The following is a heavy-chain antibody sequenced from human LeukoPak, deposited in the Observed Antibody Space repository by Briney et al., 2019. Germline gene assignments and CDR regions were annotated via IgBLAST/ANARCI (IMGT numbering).Heavy chain of an antibody. V-gene: IGHV4-61*02. CDR3: ARAPLPPNYDFWSAPEPYYFDY. J-gene: IGHJ4*02. Sequence: PSETLSLTCTVSGGSISSGSYYWSWIRQPAGKGLEWIGRIYTSGSTNYNPSLKSRVTISVDTSKNQFSLKLSSVTAADTAVYYCARAPLPPNYDFWSAPEPYYFDYWGQGTLVTVSS. D-gene: IGHD3-3*01. CDR1: GGSISSGSYY. CDR2: IYTSGST.